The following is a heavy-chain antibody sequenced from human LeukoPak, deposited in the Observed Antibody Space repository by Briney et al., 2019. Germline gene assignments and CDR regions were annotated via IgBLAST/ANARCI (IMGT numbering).Heavy chain of an antibody. D-gene: IGHD3-10*01. CDR1: GGSISSGDYY. Sequence: PSETLSLTCTVSGGSISSGDYYWSWIRQPPGKGLEWIGYIYYSGSTYYNPSLKSRVTISVDTSKNQFSLKLSSVTAADTAVYYCARPGWFGELYKGYYFDYWSQGTLVTVSS. CDR3: ARPGWFGELYKGYYFDY. CDR2: IYYSGST. V-gene: IGHV4-30-4*01. J-gene: IGHJ4*02.